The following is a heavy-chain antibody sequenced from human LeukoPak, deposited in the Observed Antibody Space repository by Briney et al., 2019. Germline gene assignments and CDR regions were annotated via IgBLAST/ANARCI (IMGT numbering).Heavy chain of an antibody. CDR2: ISGGVGST. CDR1: GFTFSTFA. D-gene: IGHD3-10*01. CDR3: AKDYYGSGNLPSDY. J-gene: IGHJ4*02. V-gene: IGHV3-23*01. Sequence: SGGSLRLSCAASGFTFSTFAMSWVRQAPGKGLEWVSSISGGVGSTNYADSVKGRFTVSRDNSENTLYLQMNSLRAEDTAVYYCAKDYYGSGNLPSDYWGQGTLVTVSS.